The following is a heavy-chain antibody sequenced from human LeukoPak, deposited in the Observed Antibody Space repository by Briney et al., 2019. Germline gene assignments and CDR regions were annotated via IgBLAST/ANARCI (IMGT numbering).Heavy chain of an antibody. J-gene: IGHJ4*02. CDR1: GFTFSSYW. CDR2: IKQDGSEK. D-gene: IGHD5-18*01. V-gene: IGHV3-7*01. Sequence: PAGGSLRLSCAASGFTFSSYWMSWVRQAPGKGLEWVANIKQDGSEKYYVDSVKGRFTISRDNAKNSLYLQMNSLRAEDTALYYCARDQRREYSYGYDYWGQGTLVTVSS. CDR3: ARDQRREYSYGYDY.